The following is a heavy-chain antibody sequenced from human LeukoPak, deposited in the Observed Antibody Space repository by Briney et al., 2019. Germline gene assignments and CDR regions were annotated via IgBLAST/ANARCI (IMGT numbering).Heavy chain of an antibody. J-gene: IGHJ4*02. Sequence: GGSLRLSCAASGFTFTSYSMNWVRQAPGKGLEWVSSIGGSGNYIYYADSVKGRFTISRDNAKNSLYLQMNSLRAEDMAVYYCARATTEAGISASGTAYWGQGTLVTVSS. D-gene: IGHD6-13*01. CDR1: GFTFTSYS. CDR2: IGGSGNYI. V-gene: IGHV3-21*01. CDR3: ARATTEAGISASGTAY.